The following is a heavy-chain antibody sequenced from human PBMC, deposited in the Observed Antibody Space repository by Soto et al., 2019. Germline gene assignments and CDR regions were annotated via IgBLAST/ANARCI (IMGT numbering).Heavy chain of an antibody. J-gene: IGHJ6*02. D-gene: IGHD3-10*01. CDR1: GGTFSSYA. V-gene: IGHV1-69*12. CDR2: IIPIFGTA. CDR3: AMPDYYGSGSYDDGPWGMDV. Sequence: QVQLVQSGAEVKKPGSSVKVSCKASGGTFSSYAISWVRQAPGQGLEWMGGIIPIFGTANYAQKFQGRVTITADESTSTAYMGLSSLRSEDTAVYYCAMPDYYGSGSYDDGPWGMDVWGQGTTVTVSS.